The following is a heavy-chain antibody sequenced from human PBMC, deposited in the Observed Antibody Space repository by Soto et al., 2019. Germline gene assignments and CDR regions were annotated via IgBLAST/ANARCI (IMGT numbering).Heavy chain of an antibody. Sequence: QLQLQESGPGLVKPSETLSLTCTVSGGSISSSSYYWGWIRQPPGKGLEWIGSIYYSGSTYYNPSLQSRVTISVEKSKNQFSLKLSSVTAADTAVYYCARQKSTTGMNYYYYYMDVWGKGTTVTVSS. V-gene: IGHV4-39*01. CDR3: ARQKSTTGMNYYYYYMDV. J-gene: IGHJ6*03. CDR1: GGSISSSSYY. CDR2: IYYSGST. D-gene: IGHD1-1*01.